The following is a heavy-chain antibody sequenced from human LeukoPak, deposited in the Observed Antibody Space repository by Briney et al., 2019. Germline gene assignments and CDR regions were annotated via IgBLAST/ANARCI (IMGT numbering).Heavy chain of an antibody. CDR3: ARGQRIYYGSGSYYKPLADY. Sequence: PSETLSLTCAVYGGSFSGYYWSWIRQPPGKGLEWIGKINHSGSTNYNPSLKSRVTISVDTSKNQFSLKLSSVTAADTAVYYCARGQRIYYGSGSYYKPLADYWGQGTLVTVSS. D-gene: IGHD3-10*01. CDR1: GGSFSGYY. CDR2: INHSGST. V-gene: IGHV4-34*01. J-gene: IGHJ4*02.